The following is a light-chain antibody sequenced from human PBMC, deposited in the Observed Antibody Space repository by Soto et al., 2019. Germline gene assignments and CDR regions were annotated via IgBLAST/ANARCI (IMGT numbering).Light chain of an antibody. CDR1: SSDVGGYNY. CDR2: EVS. CDR3: SSYTSSSTLV. Sequence: QSVLTQPASVSGSPGQSITISCTGTSSDVGGYNYVSWYQQHPGKAPKLMIYEVSNRPSGVSNRFSGYKSGNTASLTISGLQAEDEADYYCSSYTSSSTLVFGTGTKVTGL. J-gene: IGLJ1*01. V-gene: IGLV2-14*01.